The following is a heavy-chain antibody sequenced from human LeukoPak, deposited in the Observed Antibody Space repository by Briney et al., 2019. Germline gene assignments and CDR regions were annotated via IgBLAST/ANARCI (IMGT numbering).Heavy chain of an antibody. V-gene: IGHV1-2*06. D-gene: IGHD2-15*01. CDR3: AREYCSGGSCYGY. J-gene: IGHJ4*02. Sequence: ASVKVSCKASGYTFTGYYMHWVRQAPGQGLEWMGRINPNSGGTNYAQKLQGRVTMTTDTSTNTAYMELRSLRSDDTAVYYCAREYCSGGSCYGYWGQGTLVTVSS. CDR1: GYTFTGYY. CDR2: INPNSGGT.